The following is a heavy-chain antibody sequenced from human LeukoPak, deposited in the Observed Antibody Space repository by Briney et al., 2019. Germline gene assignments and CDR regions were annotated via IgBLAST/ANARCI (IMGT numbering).Heavy chain of an antibody. D-gene: IGHD3-10*01. CDR3: ARGYYYGSGSYYNGQPFYY. CDR1: GFTFSSYW. Sequence: GGSLRLSCAASGFTFSSYWMSWVRQAPGKGLEWVANIKQDGSEKYYVDSVKGRFTISRDNAKNSLYLQMNSLRAEDTAVYYCARGYYYGSGSYYNGQPFYYWGQGTLVTVSS. J-gene: IGHJ4*02. CDR2: IKQDGSEK. V-gene: IGHV3-7*01.